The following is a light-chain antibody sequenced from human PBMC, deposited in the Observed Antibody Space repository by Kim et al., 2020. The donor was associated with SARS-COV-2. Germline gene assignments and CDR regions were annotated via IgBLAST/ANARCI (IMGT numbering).Light chain of an antibody. J-gene: IGKJ1*01. CDR2: AAS. CDR3: QQCKGAPWT. Sequence: DIQMTQSPSSLSASVGDRVTITCRASQGISNYLDWYQQKPGKVPKLLIYAASALRSGVPSRFSGSGSGTDFTLTITSLQPEDVAVYYCQQCKGAPWTFGHGTKVDIK. CDR1: QGISNY. V-gene: IGKV1-27*01.